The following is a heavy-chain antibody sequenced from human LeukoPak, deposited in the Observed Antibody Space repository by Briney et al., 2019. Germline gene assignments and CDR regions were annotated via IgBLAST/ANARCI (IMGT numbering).Heavy chain of an antibody. D-gene: IGHD1-26*01. Sequence: KPSETLSLTCTVSGGSISSYYWSWIRQPPGKGLEWIGYIYYSGSTNYNPSLKSRVTISVDTSKNQFSLKLSSVTAADTAVYHCGRRRESNRLGKAHFDYWGQGTLVTVSS. CDR1: GGSISSYY. CDR2: IYYSGST. CDR3: GRRRESNRLGKAHFDY. J-gene: IGHJ4*02. V-gene: IGHV4-59*01.